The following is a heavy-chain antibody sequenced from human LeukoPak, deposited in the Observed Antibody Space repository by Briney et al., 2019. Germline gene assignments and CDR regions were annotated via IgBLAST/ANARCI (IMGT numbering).Heavy chain of an antibody. V-gene: IGHV1-2*02. CDR2: INPDSGGT. CDR3: ARPFIETPSLGALDY. CDR1: AYTFTGYY. D-gene: IGHD4-23*01. J-gene: IGHJ4*02. Sequence: ASVKVSCKASAYTFTGYYMHWVRQAPGQGLEWMGWINPDSGGTNYAQNFQGRVTMTRDTSISTAYMELSRLRSDDTAVYYCARPFIETPSLGALDYWGQGTLVTVSS.